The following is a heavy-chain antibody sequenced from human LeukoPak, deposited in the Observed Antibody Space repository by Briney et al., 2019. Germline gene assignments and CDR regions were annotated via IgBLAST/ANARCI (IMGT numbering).Heavy chain of an antibody. V-gene: IGHV4-39*01. CDR1: GGSISSNSYY. CDR3: SRHVPSYYYMDV. CDR2: IYHGGIT. Sequence: PSQTLSLTCTVSGGSISSNSYYWAWVRQPPGKGLEWIGTIYHGGITSYNPSLKSRITFSRDTSKNQFSLTLSSVTAADTAVYYCSRHVPSYYYMDVWGRGTTVTVSS. D-gene: IGHD3-10*02. J-gene: IGHJ6*03.